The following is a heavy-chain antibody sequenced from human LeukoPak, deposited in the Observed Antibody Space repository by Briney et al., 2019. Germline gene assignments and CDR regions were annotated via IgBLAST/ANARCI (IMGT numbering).Heavy chain of an antibody. CDR1: GGSFSSYY. CDR3: ARARYDSSSSWGRLIDY. Sequence: SETLSLTCAVYGGSFSSYYWSWIRQPPGKGLEWIGYIYYSGSTNYNPSLKSRVTISVVTSKNQFSLKLSSVTAADTAVYYCARARYDSSSSWGRLIDYWGQGTLVTVSS. CDR2: IYYSGST. J-gene: IGHJ4*02. V-gene: IGHV4-59*01. D-gene: IGHD6-6*01.